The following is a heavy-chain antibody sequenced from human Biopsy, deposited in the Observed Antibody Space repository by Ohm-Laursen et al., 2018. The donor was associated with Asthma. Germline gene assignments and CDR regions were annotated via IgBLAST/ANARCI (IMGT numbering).Heavy chain of an antibody. Sequence: ASVTVSCKASGYTFNSAGITWARQAPGQGLEWMGWISVYNGNTKVAQKLQDRVTMITDTSTSTAYMELRSPRSDDTAVYFCARAVDYSHYYGIDVWGQGTTVTVS. CDR2: ISVYNGNT. J-gene: IGHJ6*02. V-gene: IGHV1-18*01. CDR3: ARAVDYSHYYGIDV. D-gene: IGHD3-10*01. CDR1: GYTFNSAG.